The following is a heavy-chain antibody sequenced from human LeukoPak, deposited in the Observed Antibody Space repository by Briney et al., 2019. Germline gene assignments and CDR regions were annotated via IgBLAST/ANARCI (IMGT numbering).Heavy chain of an antibody. Sequence: SVKVSCKASGGTFSSYAISWVRQAPGQELEWMGRIIPILGIANYAQKFQGRVTITADKSTSTAYMELSSLRSEDTAVYYCARDLIAVAKYYYYYYGMDVWGQGTTVTVSS. J-gene: IGHJ6*02. CDR2: IIPILGIA. V-gene: IGHV1-69*04. CDR3: ARDLIAVAKYYYYYYGMDV. CDR1: GGTFSSYA. D-gene: IGHD6-19*01.